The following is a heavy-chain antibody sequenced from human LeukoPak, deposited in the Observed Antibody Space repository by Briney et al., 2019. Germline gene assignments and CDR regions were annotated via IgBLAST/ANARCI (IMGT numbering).Heavy chain of an antibody. CDR3: ASPGPGAHPLAY. J-gene: IGHJ4*02. CDR2: MNPNSGNT. V-gene: IGHV1-8*01. CDR1: GYTFTSYD. Sequence: ASVKVSCKASGYTFTSYDINWVRQATGQGLEWMGWMNPNSGNTGYAQKFQGRVTMTRNTSISTAYMELNSLRAEDTAVYYCASPGPGAHPLAYWGQGTLVTVSS. D-gene: IGHD1-26*01.